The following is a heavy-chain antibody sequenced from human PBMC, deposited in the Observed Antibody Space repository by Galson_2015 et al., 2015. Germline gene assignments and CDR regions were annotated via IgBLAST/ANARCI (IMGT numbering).Heavy chain of an antibody. J-gene: IGHJ5*02. CDR1: GGSISSYY. Sequence: LSLTCTVSGGSISSYYWSWIRQPPGKGLEWIGYIYYSGSTNYNPSLKSRVTISVDTSKNQFSLKLSSVTAADTAVYYCARELLWFGEFPDPKLNWFDPWGQGTLVTVSS. D-gene: IGHD3-10*01. CDR3: ARELLWFGEFPDPKLNWFDP. CDR2: IYYSGST. V-gene: IGHV4-59*01.